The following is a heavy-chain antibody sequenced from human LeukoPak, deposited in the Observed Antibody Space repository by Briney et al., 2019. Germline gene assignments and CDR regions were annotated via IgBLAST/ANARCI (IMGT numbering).Heavy chain of an antibody. J-gene: IGHJ4*02. CDR2: IWYDGSNK. Sequence: GGSLRLPCAASGFTFSSYGMHWVRQAPGKGLEWVAVIWYDGSNKYYADSVEGRFTISRDNSKNTLYLQMNSLRAEDTAVYYCARDRYYYDSSGYNYIDYWGQGTLVTVSS. V-gene: IGHV3-33*01. CDR1: GFTFSSYG. CDR3: ARDRYYYDSSGYNYIDY. D-gene: IGHD3-22*01.